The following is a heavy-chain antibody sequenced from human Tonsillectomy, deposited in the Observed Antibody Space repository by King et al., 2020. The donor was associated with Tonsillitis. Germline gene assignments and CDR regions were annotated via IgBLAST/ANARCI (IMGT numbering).Heavy chain of an antibody. D-gene: IGHD2-2*01. J-gene: IGHJ6*02. CDR1: GFSVSNNY. Sequence: VQLVESGGGLVQPGGSLRLSCAASGFSVSNNYMSWVRQAPGKGLEWVSVISAGDITYYADSVKGRFTISRHNSKNPLYLQMNSLRADDTSVYYCARDSGYCSSIICSDLHGMDVWGQGTTVTVSS. CDR3: ARDSGYCSSIICSDLHGMDV. CDR2: ISAGDIT. V-gene: IGHV3-53*04.